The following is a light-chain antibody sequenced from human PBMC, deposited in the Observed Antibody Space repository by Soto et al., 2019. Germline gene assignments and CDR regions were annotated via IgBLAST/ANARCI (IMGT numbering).Light chain of an antibody. Sequence: IQLNQSPSSLSASVGDRVTITCRASQDINTKLAWYQQKPGKAPKLLIYAASSLQSGVPLRFSGSGSGTDFTLTISSLQPEDFATYYCQQLNGYPMFTFGPGTKVDIK. J-gene: IGKJ3*01. CDR2: AAS. V-gene: IGKV1-9*01. CDR1: QDINTK. CDR3: QQLNGYPMFT.